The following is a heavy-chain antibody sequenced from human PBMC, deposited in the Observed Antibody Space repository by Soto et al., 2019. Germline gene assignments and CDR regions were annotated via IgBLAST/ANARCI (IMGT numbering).Heavy chain of an antibody. D-gene: IGHD2-8*01. Sequence: GGSLRLSCAASGFTFDDYAIHWVRQAPGKGLEWVSAISGSGGDTYYADSVKGRFTISRDNSKNTLFLQMNSLRAEDTAVYYCAKESLNGYFDYWGQGTLVTVSS. J-gene: IGHJ4*02. V-gene: IGHV3-23*01. CDR2: ISGSGGDT. CDR3: AKESLNGYFDY. CDR1: GFTFDDYA.